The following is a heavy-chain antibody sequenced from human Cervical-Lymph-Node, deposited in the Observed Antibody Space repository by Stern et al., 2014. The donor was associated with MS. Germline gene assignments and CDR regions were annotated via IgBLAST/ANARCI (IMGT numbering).Heavy chain of an antibody. V-gene: IGHV3-30*04. J-gene: IGHJ6*02. D-gene: IGHD6-19*01. Sequence: VKLVQSGGGVVQPGRSLRLSCEASGFTFSNNAMHWVRQAPGKGLEWVAVIANDGRNTHYADSVKGRFTISRDNPKNTLYLQMNSLRVEDTAVYYCARVGSGWYGMDVWGQGTTVIVSS. CDR1: GFTFSNNA. CDR3: ARVGSGWYGMDV. CDR2: IANDGRNT.